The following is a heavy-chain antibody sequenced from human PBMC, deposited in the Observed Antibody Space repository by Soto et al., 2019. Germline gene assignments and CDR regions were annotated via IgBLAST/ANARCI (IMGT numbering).Heavy chain of an antibody. CDR3: ARGKRFSDWFDP. CDR2: IYSGGNT. CDR1: GGTISGYY. V-gene: IGHV4-4*07. Sequence: SETLSLTCSVSGGTISGYYWTWIRQPAGKGLEWIGRIYSGGNTKYNPSLQSRVTMSLDTSNNQFSLRLTSVTAADTAVYYCARGKRFSDWFDPWGQGTLVTVSS. J-gene: IGHJ5*02.